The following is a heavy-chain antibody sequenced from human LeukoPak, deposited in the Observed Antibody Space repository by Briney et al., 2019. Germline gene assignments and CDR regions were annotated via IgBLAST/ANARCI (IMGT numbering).Heavy chain of an antibody. Sequence: PSETLSLTCTVSGGSISSGSYYWSWIRQPAGKGLEWIGRIYTSGSINYNPSLKSRVTISVDTSKNQFSLKLSSVTAADTAVYYCAVSIAAAGMIDYWGQGTLVTVSS. J-gene: IGHJ4*02. V-gene: IGHV4-61*02. D-gene: IGHD6-13*01. CDR1: GGSISSGSYY. CDR2: IYTSGSI. CDR3: AVSIAAAGMIDY.